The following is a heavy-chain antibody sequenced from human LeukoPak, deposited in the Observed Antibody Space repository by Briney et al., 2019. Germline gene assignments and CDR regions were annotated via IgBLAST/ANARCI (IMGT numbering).Heavy chain of an antibody. Sequence: PGGSLRLSCAASGFTFSSYEMNWVRQAPGKGLEWVSYISSSGSTIYYADSVKGRFTISRDNAKNSLYLQMNSLRAEDTAVYYCASLSGYGAAANDYWGQGTLATVSS. V-gene: IGHV3-48*03. CDR3: ASLSGYGAAANDY. J-gene: IGHJ4*02. CDR1: GFTFSSYE. CDR2: ISSSGSTI. D-gene: IGHD5-12*01.